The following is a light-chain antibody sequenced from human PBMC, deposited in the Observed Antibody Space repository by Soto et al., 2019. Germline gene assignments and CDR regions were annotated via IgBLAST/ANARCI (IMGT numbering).Light chain of an antibody. J-gene: IGLJ1*01. CDR3: AAWDDSLNGYV. V-gene: IGLV1-44*01. CDR1: SSNIAPNT. CDR2: AND. Sequence: SVLTQPPSASGTPGQRVTISCSGSSSNIAPNTVNWYQHLPGAAPQLLIFANDRRPSGVPDRFSGSRSGTSASLAISGLQSEDEADYYCAAWDDSLNGYVFGTGTKLTVL.